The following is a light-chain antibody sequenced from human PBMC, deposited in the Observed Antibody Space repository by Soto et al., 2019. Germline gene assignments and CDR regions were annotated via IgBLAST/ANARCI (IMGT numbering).Light chain of an antibody. CDR2: EVF. J-gene: IGLJ3*02. CDR3: SSYTSSSTPWV. Sequence: QSVLTQPACVSGSPGQSITISCTGTSSDVGGYNYVSWYQQHPGKAPKLMIYEVFNRPSGVSSRFSGSKSGNTASLTISGLQAEDEADYYCSSYTSSSTPWVFGGGTKVTIL. V-gene: IGLV2-14*01. CDR1: SSDVGGYNY.